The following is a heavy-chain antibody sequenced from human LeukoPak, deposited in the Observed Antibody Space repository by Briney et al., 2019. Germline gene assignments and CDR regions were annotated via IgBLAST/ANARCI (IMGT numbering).Heavy chain of an antibody. D-gene: IGHD3-22*01. CDR3: ARGLGPTMIVVRGAFDI. CDR1: GGSFSGYY. CDR2: INHSGST. V-gene: IGHV4-34*01. Sequence: SETLSLTCAVYGGSFSGYYWSWIRQPPGKGLEWIGEINHSGSTNYNPSLKSRVTISVDTSKNQFSLKLNSVTAADTAVYYCARGLGPTMIVVRGAFDIWGQGTMVTVSS. J-gene: IGHJ3*02.